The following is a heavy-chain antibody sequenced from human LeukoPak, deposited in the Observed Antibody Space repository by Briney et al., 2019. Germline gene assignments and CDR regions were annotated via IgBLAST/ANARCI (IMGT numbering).Heavy chain of an antibody. CDR3: AKCMTASGTCYFDY. Sequence: PGGSLRLSCAASGFTFSNYAMTWVRQAPGKGLEWLSGISGSGGATYYADSVKGQFTISRDNSKNTLYPQMNSLGADDTAVYYCAKCMTASGTCYFDYWGQGTLVTVSS. J-gene: IGHJ4*02. CDR1: GFTFSNYA. V-gene: IGHV3-23*01. D-gene: IGHD2-8*01. CDR2: ISGSGGAT.